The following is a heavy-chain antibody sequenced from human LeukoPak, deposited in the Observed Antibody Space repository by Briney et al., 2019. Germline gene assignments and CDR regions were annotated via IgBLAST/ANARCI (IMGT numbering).Heavy chain of an antibody. CDR2: ISISTSCI. Sequence: GGSLRLSCAASGFIYSSYSMNWVRQPPAKGLEWVASISISTSCIYYAASVKGRFTISRDNAKNSLYLQMNSLRVDDTAVSYCVRERYHGSGAPKFDFWGQGTLVTVSS. CDR1: GFIYSSYS. J-gene: IGHJ4*02. V-gene: IGHV3-21*01. CDR3: VRERYHGSGAPKFDF. D-gene: IGHD3-10*01.